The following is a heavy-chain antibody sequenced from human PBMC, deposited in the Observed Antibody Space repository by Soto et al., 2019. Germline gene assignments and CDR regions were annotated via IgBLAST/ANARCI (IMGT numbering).Heavy chain of an antibody. J-gene: IGHJ6*02. D-gene: IGHD5-18*01. CDR2: ISRSGTTI. V-gene: IGHV3-11*01. Sequence: QMQLVESGGGLVEPGGSLRLSCEASGFTFSHHYMSWIRQAPGKGLEWVSYISRSGTTIYYADSVRGRFTISRDNSKNSLYLQMDSVRAEDTAMYYCGRDPELWDENVATRPSTYYYGMDVWGQGTTVTVSS. CDR3: GRDPELWDENVATRPSTYYYGMDV. CDR1: GFTFSHHY.